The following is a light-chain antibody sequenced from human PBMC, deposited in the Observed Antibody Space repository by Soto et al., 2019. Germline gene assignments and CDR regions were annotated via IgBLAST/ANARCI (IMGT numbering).Light chain of an antibody. CDR2: AAS. CDR3: QKHNNAPRT. Sequence: DIQMTQSPSTLSASVGDRVTLTCRASQGISNNLAWYQQRPGKIPKLLIFAASNLQSGVPSRFSGSGSGTDFTLTIRSQEPKDAAAYPRQKHNNAPRTCGGGTKVDIK. J-gene: IGKJ4*02. CDR1: QGISNN. V-gene: IGKV1-27*01.